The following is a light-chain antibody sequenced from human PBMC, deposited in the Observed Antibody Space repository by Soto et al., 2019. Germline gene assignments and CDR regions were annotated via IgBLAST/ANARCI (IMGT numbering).Light chain of an antibody. CDR1: QSLLIY. V-gene: IGKV1-39*01. J-gene: IGKJ2*01. CDR3: QQTYNTPLT. CDR2: AAS. Sequence: DIQMTQSPSSLSASIGDRVTITCRASQSLLIYLNWYQQKPGKAPILLICAASNLQSGVPSRFSGSGSGTDFTLTISSLQSEDFATYYCQQTYNTPLTFGQGTKLEI.